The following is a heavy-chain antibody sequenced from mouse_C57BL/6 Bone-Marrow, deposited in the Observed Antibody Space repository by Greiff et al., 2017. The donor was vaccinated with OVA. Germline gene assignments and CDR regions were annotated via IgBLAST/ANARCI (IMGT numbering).Heavy chain of an antibody. CDR1: GYAFSSSW. V-gene: IGHV1-82*01. CDR2: IYPGDGDT. J-gene: IGHJ2*01. Sequence: VQLQQSGPELVKPGASVKISCKASGYAFSSSWMNWVKQRPGKGLEWIGRIYPGDGDTNYNGKFKGKATLTADKSSSTAYMQLSSLTSEDSAVYFCARSLYYGYWGQGTTLTVSS. CDR3: ARSLYYGY.